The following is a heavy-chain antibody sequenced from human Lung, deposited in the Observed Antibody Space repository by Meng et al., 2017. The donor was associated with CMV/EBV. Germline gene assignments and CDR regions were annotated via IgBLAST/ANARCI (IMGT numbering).Heavy chain of an antibody. CDR1: SSW. CDR3: ARIERRRILKYCGSDSSTTDY. V-gene: IGHV4-4*02. Sequence: SSWWNWGRHGPGKGQGWMGEIYHSGSTNSNPSLKRRVTISVYKFKNQFSLKLGSVTAADTAVYYCARIERRRILKYCGSDSSTTDYWGQGTLVTVSS. D-gene: IGHD2-21*02. CDR2: IYHSGST. J-gene: IGHJ4*02.